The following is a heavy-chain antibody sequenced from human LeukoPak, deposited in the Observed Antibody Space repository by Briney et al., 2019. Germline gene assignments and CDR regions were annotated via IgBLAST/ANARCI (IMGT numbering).Heavy chain of an antibody. Sequence: GGSLRLSCAASGFTFSSYGMHWVRQAPGKGLEWVAVISYDGSNKYYADSVKGRFTISRDNSKNTLYLQMNSLRAEDTAVYYCARPLPGGELSLAPFNYWAREPLAPVPS. V-gene: IGHV3-30*03. CDR2: ISYDGSNK. CDR3: ARPLPGGELSLAPFNY. CDR1: GFTFSSYG. J-gene: IGHJ4*02. D-gene: IGHD3-16*02.